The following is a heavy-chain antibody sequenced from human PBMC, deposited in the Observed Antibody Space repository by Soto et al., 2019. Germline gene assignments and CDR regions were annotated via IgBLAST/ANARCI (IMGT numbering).Heavy chain of an antibody. D-gene: IGHD3-22*01. CDR2: IWYDGSNK. J-gene: IGHJ4*02. CDR3: ARDGIYYDSSGYSDY. Sequence: GGSLRLSCAASGFTFSSYGMHRVRQAPGKGLEWVAVIWYDGSNKYYAESVKGRFTISRDNSKNTLYLQMNSLRAEDTAVYYCARDGIYYDSSGYSDYWGQGT. V-gene: IGHV3-33*01. CDR1: GFTFSSYG.